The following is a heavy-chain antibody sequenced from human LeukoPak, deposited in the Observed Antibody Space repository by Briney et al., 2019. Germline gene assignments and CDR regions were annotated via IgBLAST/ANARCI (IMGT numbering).Heavy chain of an antibody. CDR3: ARENPYSSVSDLVY. CDR1: GSTFTSYG. Sequence: ASETVSRTASGSTFTSYGISWVGQAPRPGHEWVGWIYTYNGNTNYAQKLQGRVTTTTVTSTSTAYVELRSLRSDGTAVYYGARENPYSSVSDLVYWGQGTLVTVSS. V-gene: IGHV1-18*01. J-gene: IGHJ4*02. CDR2: IYTYNGNT. D-gene: IGHD6-19*01.